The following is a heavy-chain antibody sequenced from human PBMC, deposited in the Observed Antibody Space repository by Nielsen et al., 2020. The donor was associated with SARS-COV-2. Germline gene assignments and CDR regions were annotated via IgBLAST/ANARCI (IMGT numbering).Heavy chain of an antibody. CDR3: ARDYYDNTEGAFDI. D-gene: IGHD3-22*01. CDR2: LYSGGST. V-gene: IGHV3-66*01. Sequence: GGSLRLSCAASGFTVSSNYMNWVRQAPGKGLEWVSVLYSGGSTYYADSVKGRFTISRDNSKNTLYLQMNSLRVEDTAVYYCARDYYDNTEGAFDIWGQGTVVTVSS. J-gene: IGHJ3*02. CDR1: GFTVSSNY.